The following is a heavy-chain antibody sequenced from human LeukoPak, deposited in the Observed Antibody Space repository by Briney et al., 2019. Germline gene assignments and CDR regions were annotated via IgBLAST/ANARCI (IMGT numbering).Heavy chain of an antibody. V-gene: IGHV3-48*03. D-gene: IGHD3-22*01. Sequence: GGSLRLSCAASGFTFSSYEMNWVRQAPGKGLEWVSYISSSGSTIYYADSVKGRFAISRDNAKNSLYLQMNSLRAEDTAVYYCARDERHYDSSGYYSKLFDYWGQGTLVTVSS. CDR1: GFTFSSYE. CDR2: ISSSGSTI. J-gene: IGHJ4*02. CDR3: ARDERHYDSSGYYSKLFDY.